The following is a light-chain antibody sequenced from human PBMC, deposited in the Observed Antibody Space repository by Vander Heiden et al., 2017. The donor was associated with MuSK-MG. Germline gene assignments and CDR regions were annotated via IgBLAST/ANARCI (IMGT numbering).Light chain of an antibody. CDR1: RSDVGGYNY. Sequence: QSALTQPRSVPGSPGQSVTISCTGTRSDVGGYNYVSWYQQHPGKAPKLMIYEVSNRPSGVPDRFSGSKSGNTASLTISGLQAEDEADYYCCSYAGSYTSYVFGTGTKVTVL. J-gene: IGLJ1*01. CDR3: CSYAGSYTSYV. CDR2: EVS. V-gene: IGLV2-11*01.